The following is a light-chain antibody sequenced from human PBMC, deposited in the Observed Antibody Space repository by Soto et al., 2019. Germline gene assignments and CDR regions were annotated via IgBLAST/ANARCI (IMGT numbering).Light chain of an antibody. CDR3: QQYQTYAT. V-gene: IGKV1-9*01. CDR1: QGISSY. Sequence: IQLTQSPSSLSASVGDRVTITCRASQGISSYLGWYQQKPGKAPNLLIYDASTLGSGVPSRFSGSGSGTEFTLTISSLQPDDFATYYCQQYQTYATFGQGTRLEIK. CDR2: DAS. J-gene: IGKJ5*01.